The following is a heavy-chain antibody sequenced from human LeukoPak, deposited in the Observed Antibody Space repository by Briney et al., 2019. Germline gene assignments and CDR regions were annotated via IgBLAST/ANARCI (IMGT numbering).Heavy chain of an antibody. CDR1: GYTFTSYA. V-gene: IGHV7-4-1*02. CDR2: INTNTGNP. D-gene: IGHD6-13*01. J-gene: IGHJ6*02. CDR3: ARGGAAAGTGYYYHGMDV. Sequence: ASVKVSCKASGYTFTSYAMNWVRQAPGQGLEWMGWINTNTGNPTYAQGFTGRFVFSLDTSVSTAYLQISSLKAEDTAVYYCARGGAAAGTGYYYHGMDVWGQGTTVTVSS.